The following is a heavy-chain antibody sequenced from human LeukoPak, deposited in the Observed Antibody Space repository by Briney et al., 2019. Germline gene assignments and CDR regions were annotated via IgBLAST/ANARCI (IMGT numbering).Heavy chain of an antibody. CDR2: ISASNGNT. D-gene: IGHD5-18*01. CDR1: GYTFTTYG. CDR3: AREWYSYPFFDY. Sequence: ASVKVSCKASGYTFTTYGTRWVRQAPGQGLEWMGWISASNGNTNYAQKLQGRVTMTTDTSTSTAYMELRSLRSDHTAVYFCAREWYSYPFFDYWGQGILVTVSS. V-gene: IGHV1-18*01. J-gene: IGHJ4*02.